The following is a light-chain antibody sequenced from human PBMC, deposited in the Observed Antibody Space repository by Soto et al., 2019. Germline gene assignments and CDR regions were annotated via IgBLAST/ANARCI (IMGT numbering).Light chain of an antibody. CDR3: QQYNHWPT. V-gene: IGKV3-15*01. CDR2: GAS. CDR1: QSVSSN. J-gene: IGKJ1*01. Sequence: EIVMTQSPATLSVSPGERATLSCRASQSVSSNLAWYQQKPGQAPRLLIYGASTRATGIPARFSGSGSGTEFPLTNSSVQSEYFAVYYCQQYNHWPTFGQGTKVEI.